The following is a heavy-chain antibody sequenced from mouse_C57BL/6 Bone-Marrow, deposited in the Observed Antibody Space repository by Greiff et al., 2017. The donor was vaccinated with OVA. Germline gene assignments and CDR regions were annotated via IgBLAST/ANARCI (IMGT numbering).Heavy chain of an antibody. V-gene: IGHV1-50*01. D-gene: IGHD2-5*01. CDR3: ALYSNYGAWFAY. CDR2: IDPSDSYT. J-gene: IGHJ3*01. CDR1: GYTFTSYW. Sequence: QVQLQQSGAELVKPGASVKLSCKASGYTFTSYWMQWVKQRPGQGLEWIGEIDPSDSYTNYNPKFKGKATLTVETSSSTAYMQLSSLTSEDSAVYYCALYSNYGAWFAYWGQGTLVTVSA.